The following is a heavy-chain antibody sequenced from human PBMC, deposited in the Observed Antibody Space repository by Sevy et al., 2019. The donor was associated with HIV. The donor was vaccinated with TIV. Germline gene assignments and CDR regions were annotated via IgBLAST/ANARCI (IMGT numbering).Heavy chain of an antibody. CDR3: AGGSGSYYDAFHI. CDR1: GGSISGNF. CDR2: SYYSGST. V-gene: IGHV4-59*01. Sequence: SETLSLTCSVSGGSISGNFWTWIRQPPGKGLEWIGYSYYSGSTNSNPSLKSRVSISLDTSKNQFSLRLNSVTAADTAVYYCAGGSGSYYDAFHIWGQGTMVTVSS. D-gene: IGHD1-26*01. J-gene: IGHJ3*02.